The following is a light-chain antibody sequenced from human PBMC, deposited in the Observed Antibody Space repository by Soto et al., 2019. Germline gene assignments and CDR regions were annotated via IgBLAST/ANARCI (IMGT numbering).Light chain of an antibody. J-gene: IGLJ2*01. CDR1: SGHSSYI. V-gene: IGLV4-60*03. CDR3: ETWDSNTRV. Sequence: QLVLTQSSSASASLGSSVKLTYTLSSGHSSYIIAWHQQQPGKAPRYLMKLEGSGSYNKGSGVPDRFSGSSSGADRYLTIYNLQSEDEADYYCETWDSNTRVFGGGTKLTVL. CDR2: LEGSGSY.